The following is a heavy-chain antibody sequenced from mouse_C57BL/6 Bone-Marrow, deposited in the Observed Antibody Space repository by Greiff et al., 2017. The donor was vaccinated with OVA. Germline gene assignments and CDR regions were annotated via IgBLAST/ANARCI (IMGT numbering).Heavy chain of an antibody. V-gene: IGHV1-64*01. D-gene: IGHD2-3*01. Sequence: QVQLQQPGAELVKPGASVKLSCKASGYTFTSYWMHWVKQRPGKGLEWIGMIHPNSGSTNYNEKFKSKATLTVDKSSSTAYMHLSSRTSEDSAVYYCAREGIYDGYPGGKGTTLTVSS. J-gene: IGHJ2*01. CDR1: GYTFTSYW. CDR3: AREGIYDGYP. CDR2: IHPNSGST.